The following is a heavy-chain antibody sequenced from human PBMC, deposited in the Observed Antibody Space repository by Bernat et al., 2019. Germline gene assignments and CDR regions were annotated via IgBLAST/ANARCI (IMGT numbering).Heavy chain of an antibody. CDR3: AGPRSGGRFDAFDI. D-gene: IGHD2-15*01. V-gene: IGHV4-39*01. J-gene: IGHJ3*02. CDR1: GGSISSTTYY. CDR2: VYYSGAT. Sequence: QVQLQESGPGLVKPSQTLSLTCPVSGGSISSTTYYWGWIRQPPGQGLEWSGTVYYSGATYCNPSLESRVTISVDTSKNQFSLKLTSETAADTAVYYCAGPRSGGRFDAFDIWGQGTMVTVSS.